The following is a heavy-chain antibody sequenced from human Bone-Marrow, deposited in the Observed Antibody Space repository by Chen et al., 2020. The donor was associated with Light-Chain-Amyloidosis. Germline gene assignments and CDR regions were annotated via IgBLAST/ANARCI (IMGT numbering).Heavy chain of an antibody. D-gene: IGHD6-13*01. CDR1: GFGFSAFD. CDR3: ARSPYSTVAPHYYGMDL. J-gene: IGHJ6*02. CDR2: ITGGGTSI. Sequence: EVRLAESGGGLGQPGGSLRLSCTASGFGFSAFDMPWVRQAPGKGLEWVSSITGGGTSINYADSVRGRFTISGDNARNSLYLQMNSLRAEDTAVYYCARSPYSTVAPHYYGMDLWGQGITVTVSS. V-gene: IGHV3-48*03.